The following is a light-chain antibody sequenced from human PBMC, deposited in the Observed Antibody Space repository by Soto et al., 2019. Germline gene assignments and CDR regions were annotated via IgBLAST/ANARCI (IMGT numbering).Light chain of an antibody. CDR2: DVI. CDR1: SSDVGGYSY. Sequence: QSALTQPASVSGSPGQSIAISCTGTSSDVGGYSYVSWYQQQPGKAPKLLISDVINRPSGVSDRFSGSKSGNTASLTISGLQTEDDADYYCASYTTSSTYVFGTGTQLTVL. CDR3: ASYTTSSTYV. J-gene: IGLJ1*01. V-gene: IGLV2-14*01.